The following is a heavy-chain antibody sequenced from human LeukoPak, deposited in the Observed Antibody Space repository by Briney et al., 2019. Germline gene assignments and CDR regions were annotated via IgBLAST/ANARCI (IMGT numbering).Heavy chain of an antibody. J-gene: IGHJ4*02. D-gene: IGHD3-3*01. V-gene: IGHV3-21*01. CDR1: GFTVSSNY. CDR3: ARAHYDFWSGYCYY. CDR2: ISGRGNST. Sequence: PGGSLRLSCAASGFTVSSNYMSWVRQAPGKGLEWVSSISGRGNSTYYAGSVKGRFTISRDNAKNSLYLQMNSLRAEDTAVYYCARAHYDFWSGYCYYRGQGTLVTVSS.